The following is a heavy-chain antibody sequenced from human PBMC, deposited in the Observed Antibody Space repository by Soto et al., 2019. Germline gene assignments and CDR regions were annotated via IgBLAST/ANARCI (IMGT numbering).Heavy chain of an antibody. CDR3: ARLGGYVSVGYYYLWDS. V-gene: IGHV4-39*01. CDR1: DGSMNSDSSY. D-gene: IGHD3-22*01. J-gene: IGHJ4*02. Sequence: QLQLQESGPGLVKPSETLSLTCRVSDGSMNSDSSYWGWIRQPPGKGLEWIGVINHSGSTYHNLSLKGRVTMSVDASRNQCSVKLTSMTAADTAVYYCARLGGYVSVGYYYLWDSWGQGTLVTVSS. CDR2: INHSGST.